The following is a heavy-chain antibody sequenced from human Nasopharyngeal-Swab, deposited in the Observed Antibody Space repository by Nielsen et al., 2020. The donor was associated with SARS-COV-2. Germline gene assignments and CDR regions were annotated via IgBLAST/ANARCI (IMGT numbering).Heavy chain of an antibody. CDR1: GFIFSTYT. J-gene: IGHJ4*02. V-gene: IGHV3-21*01. CDR2: IRSSTSYI. CDR3: ATSGYSSGWIF. D-gene: IGHD6-19*01. Sequence: GSSLTISCAASGFIFSTYTMNWIRQAPGKGLEWLSSIRSSTSYIYYADSVKGRFTISRDNAKNSLYLQMNSLRTEDTAVYYCATSGYSSGWIFWGQGTLVTVSA.